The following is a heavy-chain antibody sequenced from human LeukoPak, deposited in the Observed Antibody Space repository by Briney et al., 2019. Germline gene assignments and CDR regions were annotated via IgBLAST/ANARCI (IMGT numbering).Heavy chain of an antibody. J-gene: IGHJ5*01. Sequence: GGALRLSCAASGFTFSSCWMHWVRQAPGTGRVWVSRINSDGSSTSYADTAQGGFTISRDNAKNALYIQMKRPRAEDTAVYYCASDLTSSSVESWGQGTLVTVSS. CDR2: INSDGSST. V-gene: IGHV3-74*01. D-gene: IGHD6-19*01. CDR1: GFTFSSCW. CDR3: ASDLTSSSVES.